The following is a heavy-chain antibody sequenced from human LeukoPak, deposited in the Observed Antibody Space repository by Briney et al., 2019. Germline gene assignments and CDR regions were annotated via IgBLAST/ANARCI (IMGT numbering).Heavy chain of an antibody. CDR1: AYTFTSYD. CDR2: MNPNSGNT. J-gene: IGHJ6*03. CDR3: ARVHWDIVVVPAAEVGYMDV. V-gene: IGHV1-8*03. Sequence: ASVTVCCTASAYTFTSYDINWVRQATGQGLEWMGWMNPNSGNTGYAQKFQGRVTITRNTCISTAYMELSSLRSEDTAVYYCARVHWDIVVVPAAEVGYMDVWGKGTTVTVSS. D-gene: IGHD2-2*01.